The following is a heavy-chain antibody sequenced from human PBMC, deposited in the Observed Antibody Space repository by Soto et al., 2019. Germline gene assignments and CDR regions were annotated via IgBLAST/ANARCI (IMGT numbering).Heavy chain of an antibody. CDR2: ISAYNGNN. J-gene: IGHJ4*02. V-gene: IGHV1-18*01. Sequence: ASVKVSCKASGYTFTSYGISWVRQAPGQGLEWMGWISAYNGNNKYAQKIQGTVTTTTDKSTSTDYMEMRSMRSEDTAVYYCARDFPYSSSSVDYWGQGTLVTVSS. CDR3: ARDFPYSSSSVDY. D-gene: IGHD6-6*01. CDR1: GYTFTSYG.